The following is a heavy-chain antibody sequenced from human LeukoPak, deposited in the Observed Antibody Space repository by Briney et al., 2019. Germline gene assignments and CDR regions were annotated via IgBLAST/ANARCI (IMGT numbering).Heavy chain of an antibody. V-gene: IGHV4-31*03. Sequence: PSETLSLTCTVSGGSISSGGYYWSWIRQHPGKGLEWIGYIYYSGSTYYNPSLKSRVTISVDTSKNQFSLKLSSVTAADTAVYYCARVSRGYCTNGVCYNSLVGLRDYYGMDVWGQGTTVTVSS. D-gene: IGHD2-8*01. J-gene: IGHJ6*02. CDR2: IYYSGST. CDR1: GGSISSGGYY. CDR3: ARVSRGYCTNGVCYNSLVGLRDYYGMDV.